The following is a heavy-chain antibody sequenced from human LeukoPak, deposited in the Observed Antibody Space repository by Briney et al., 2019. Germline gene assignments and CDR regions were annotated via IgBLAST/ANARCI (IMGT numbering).Heavy chain of an antibody. J-gene: IGHJ4*02. CDR3: ARGGDGFYDSSGYYYT. V-gene: IGHV4-31*03. D-gene: IGHD3-22*01. CDR2: IYYSGST. CDR1: GGSISSGGYY. Sequence: SQALSLTCTVSGGSISSGGYYWSWIRQHPGKGLEWIGYIYYSGSTYYNPSLKSRVTISVDTSKNQFSLKLSSVTAADTAVYYCARGGDGFYDSSGYYYTWGQGTLVTVSS.